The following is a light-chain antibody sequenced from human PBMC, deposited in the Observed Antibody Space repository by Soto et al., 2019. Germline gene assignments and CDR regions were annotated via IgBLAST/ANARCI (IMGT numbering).Light chain of an antibody. CDR1: QSVSNY. Sequence: ENVLTQSPATLSLSPGERATLSCRASQSVSNYVAWYQQKPGQAPRLLIYDASNRATGVPARFSGSGSGTDFTLTISRLEPEDFAVYYCQQYGRSPITFGQGTRLEIK. J-gene: IGKJ5*01. CDR2: DAS. V-gene: IGKV3-11*01. CDR3: QQYGRSPIT.